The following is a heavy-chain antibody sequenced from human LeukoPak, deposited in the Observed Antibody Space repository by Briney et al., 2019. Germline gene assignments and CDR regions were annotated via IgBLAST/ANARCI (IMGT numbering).Heavy chain of an antibody. J-gene: IGHJ6*02. V-gene: IGHV3-23*01. CDR2: ISGSGGST. CDR3: AKRSYGSDYYGMDV. Sequence: PGGSLRLSCAASGFTFSSYAMSWVRQAPRKGPEGVSAISGSGGSTYYADSVKGRFTISRDNSKNTLYLQMNRLRAEDTAVYYCAKRSYGSDYYGMDVWGQGTTVTVSS. D-gene: IGHD5-18*01. CDR1: GFTFSSYA.